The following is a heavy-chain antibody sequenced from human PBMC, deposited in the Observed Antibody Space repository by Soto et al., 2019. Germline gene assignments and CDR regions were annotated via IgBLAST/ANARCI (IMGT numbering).Heavy chain of an antibody. CDR3: AREAPRVRYSGYDYVLVSDYGMDV. CDR2: LNPNSGNT. Sequence: GASVKFSCKASDYTLTSYDINWVRQATGEGLEWKGWLNPNSGNTGYAQKFQGRVTMTRNTSISTAYMELSSLRSEDTAVYYCAREAPRVRYSGYDYVLVSDYGMDVWGQGTTVTVSS. J-gene: IGHJ6*02. D-gene: IGHD5-12*01. CDR1: DYTLTSYD. V-gene: IGHV1-8*01.